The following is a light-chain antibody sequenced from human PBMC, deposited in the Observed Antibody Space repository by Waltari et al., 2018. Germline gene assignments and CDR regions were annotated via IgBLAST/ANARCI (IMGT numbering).Light chain of an antibody. V-gene: IGKV1-5*03. CDR3: QQYNSVPYS. CDR2: RAS. Sequence: DIQMTQSPSTLSASVGDRVNITCRASQTISSWLAWYQQKPGKAPKLLIYRASSLESGVPSRFSGSGSGTEFTLTISSLQPDDFATYYCQQYNSVPYSFGQGTKLEIK. J-gene: IGKJ2*03. CDR1: QTISSW.